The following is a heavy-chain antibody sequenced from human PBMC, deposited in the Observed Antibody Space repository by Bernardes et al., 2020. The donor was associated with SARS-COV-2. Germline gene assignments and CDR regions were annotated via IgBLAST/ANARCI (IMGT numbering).Heavy chain of an antibody. D-gene: IGHD4-17*01. J-gene: IGHJ3*02. CDR2: ISSSGSTI. Sequence: VGSLRLSCAASGFTFSSYEMNWVRQAPGKGLEWVSYISSSGSTIYYADSVKGRFTISRDNAKNSLYLQMNSLRAEDTAVYYCATYGGNSADAFDIWGQGTMVTVSS. V-gene: IGHV3-48*03. CDR1: GFTFSSYE. CDR3: ATYGGNSADAFDI.